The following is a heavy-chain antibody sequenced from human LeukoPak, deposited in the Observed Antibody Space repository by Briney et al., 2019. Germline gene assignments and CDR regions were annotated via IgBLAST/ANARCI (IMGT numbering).Heavy chain of an antibody. V-gene: IGHV3-11*06. J-gene: IGHJ4*02. D-gene: IGHD6-13*01. CDR1: GFTFSDYY. Sequence: GGSLRLSCAASGFTFSDYYMTWIRRAPRKGLEWVSYISSSSSYTNYADSVKGRFTISRDNAKNSLYLQMNSLRAEDSAVYYCARVRGRQQLVYFDYWGQGTLVTVSS. CDR2: ISSSSSYT. CDR3: ARVRGRQQLVYFDY.